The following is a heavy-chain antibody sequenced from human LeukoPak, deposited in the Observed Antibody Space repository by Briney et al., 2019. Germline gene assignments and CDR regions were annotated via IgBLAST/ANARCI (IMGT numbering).Heavy chain of an antibody. Sequence: PGGSLRLSCAASGFTFSSYWMHWVRQAPGKGLVWVSRINSDGSSTSYADSVKGRFTISRDNAKNTLYLQMNSLRAEDTAVYYCARDPLDYDSSGYPDPYFDYWGQGTLVTVSS. CDR3: ARDPLDYDSSGYPDPYFDY. D-gene: IGHD3-22*01. J-gene: IGHJ4*02. CDR2: INSDGSST. CDR1: GFTFSSYW. V-gene: IGHV3-74*01.